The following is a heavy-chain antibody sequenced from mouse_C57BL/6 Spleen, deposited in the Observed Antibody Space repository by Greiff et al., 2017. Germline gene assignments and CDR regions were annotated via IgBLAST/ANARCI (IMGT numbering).Heavy chain of an antibody. D-gene: IGHD1-1*01. CDR1: GFTFSDAW. J-gene: IGHJ2*01. CDR2: IRNKANNHAT. V-gene: IGHV6-6*01. Sequence: EVQVVESGGGLVQPGGSMKLSCAASGFTFSDAWMDWVRQSPEKGLEWVAEIRNKANNHATYYAESVKGRFTISRDDSKSSVYLQMNSLRAEDTGIYYCTRRLYYYGSSQVYFDYWGQGTTLTVSS. CDR3: TRRLYYYGSSQVYFDY.